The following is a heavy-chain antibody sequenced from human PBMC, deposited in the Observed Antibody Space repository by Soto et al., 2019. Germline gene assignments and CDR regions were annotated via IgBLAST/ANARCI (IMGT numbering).Heavy chain of an antibody. Sequence: ASVKVSCKASGYTFTSYYIHWVRQAPGQGLEWMGIINPSGGSTSYAQKFQGRVTMTRDTSTSTVYMELSSLRSEDTALFYCARMMTYYYDSSGPEDIWGQGTMVTVSS. J-gene: IGHJ3*02. D-gene: IGHD3-22*01. V-gene: IGHV1-46*01. CDR3: ARMMTYYYDSSGPEDI. CDR1: GYTFTSYY. CDR2: INPSGGST.